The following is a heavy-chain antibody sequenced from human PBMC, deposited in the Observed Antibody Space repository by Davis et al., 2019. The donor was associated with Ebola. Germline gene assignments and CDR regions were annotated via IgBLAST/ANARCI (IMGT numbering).Heavy chain of an antibody. Sequence: GSLRLSCTVSGGSISSYYWSWIRQPPGKGLEWIGEINHSGSTNYNPSLKSRVTISVDTSKNQFSLKLSSVTAADTAVYYCAGNWGTNFDYWGQGTLVTVSS. V-gene: IGHV4-34*01. J-gene: IGHJ4*02. CDR3: AGNWGTNFDY. CDR1: GGSISSYY. D-gene: IGHD7-27*01. CDR2: INHSGST.